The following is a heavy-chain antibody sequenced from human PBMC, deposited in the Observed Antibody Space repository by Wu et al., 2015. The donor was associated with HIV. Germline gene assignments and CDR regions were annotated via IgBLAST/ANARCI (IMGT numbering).Heavy chain of an antibody. V-gene: IGHV1-46*03. CDR2: INPSGGST. J-gene: IGHJ5*02. D-gene: IGHD6-13*01. CDR3: ACPRGGIAAGFDP. CDR1: GYTFTSYY. Sequence: QVQLVQSGAEVKKPGASVKVSCKASGYTFTSYYMHWVRQAPGQGLEWMGIINPSGGSTSYAQKFQGRVTMTRDTSTSTVYMELSSLRSEDTAVYYCACPRGGIAAGFDPWGQGTLVTVSS.